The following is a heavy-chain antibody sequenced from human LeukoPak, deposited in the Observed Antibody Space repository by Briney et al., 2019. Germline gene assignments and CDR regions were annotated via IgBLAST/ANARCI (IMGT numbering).Heavy chain of an antibody. D-gene: IGHD3-22*01. Sequence: PGGSLRLSCAASGFTFSSHNMNWVRQAPGKGLEWVSPISGRGNYIFYADSVKGRFTISRDSAKNSLSLQMNSLRAEDTAVYYCAKDQGFDYYDSSGYYLDYWGQGTLVTVSS. CDR1: GFTFSSHN. J-gene: IGHJ4*02. CDR2: ISGRGNYI. CDR3: AKDQGFDYYDSSGYYLDY. V-gene: IGHV3-21*01.